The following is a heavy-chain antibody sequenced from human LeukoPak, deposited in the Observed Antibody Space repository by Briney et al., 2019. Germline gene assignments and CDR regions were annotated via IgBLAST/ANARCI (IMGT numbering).Heavy chain of an antibody. V-gene: IGHV4-59*08. CDR1: GGSISSDY. CDR3: ARGYCSSTSCYMGRYYYYYGMDV. J-gene: IGHJ6*02. Sequence: PSETLSLTCTVSGGSISSDYWSWIRQPPGKGLEWIGYIYYSGSTNYNPSLKSRVTISVDTSKNQFSLKLSSVTAADTAVYYCARGYCSSTSCYMGRYYYYYGMDVWGQGTTVTVSS. CDR2: IYYSGST. D-gene: IGHD2-2*02.